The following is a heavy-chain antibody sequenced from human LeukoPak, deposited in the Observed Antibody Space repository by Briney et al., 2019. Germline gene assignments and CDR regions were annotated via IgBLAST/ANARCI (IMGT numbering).Heavy chain of an antibody. D-gene: IGHD3-22*01. CDR1: GGSISSYY. CDR3: ARLIGEYYYDSSGYYYGAFDY. Sequence: SETLSLTCTVSGGSISSYYWSWIRQPPGKGLEWIGYNYYSGSTNYNPSLKSRVTISVDTSKNQFSLKLSSVTAADTAVYYCARLIGEYYYDSSGYYYGAFDYWGQGTLVTVSS. J-gene: IGHJ4*02. CDR2: NYYSGST. V-gene: IGHV4-59*01.